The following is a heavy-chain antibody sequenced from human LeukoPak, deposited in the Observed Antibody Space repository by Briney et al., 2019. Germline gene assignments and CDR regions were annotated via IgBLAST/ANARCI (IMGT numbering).Heavy chain of an antibody. CDR2: ISSSGTTT. Sequence: GGSMIPSCAASGFTFSDYYMSWIRQAPGKGLEWILYISSSGTTTYYTDSLNGRFTISRDNAENSLYLQMNRLRAEDTAVYYCARDQGHYEYYMDVWGQGNTVPVSS. J-gene: IGHJ6*03. V-gene: IGHV3-11*01. CDR1: GFTFSDYY. CDR3: ARDQGHYEYYMDV.